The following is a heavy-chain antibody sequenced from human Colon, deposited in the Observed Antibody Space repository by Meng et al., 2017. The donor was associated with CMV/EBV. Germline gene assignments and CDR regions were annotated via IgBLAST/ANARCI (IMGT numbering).Heavy chain of an antibody. V-gene: IGHV3-7*01. CDR1: GFTFSSYW. Sequence: GESLKISCAASGFTFSSYWMSWVRQAPGKGLEWVANIKQDGSEKYYVDSVKGRFTISRDNAKNSLYLQMNSLRADDTAVYYCASVIYYGDYQFDYWGQGTLVTVSS. CDR2: IKQDGSEK. J-gene: IGHJ4*02. D-gene: IGHD4-17*01. CDR3: ASVIYYGDYQFDY.